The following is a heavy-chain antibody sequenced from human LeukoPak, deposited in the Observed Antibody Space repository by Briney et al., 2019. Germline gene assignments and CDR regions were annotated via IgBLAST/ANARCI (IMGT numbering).Heavy chain of an antibody. J-gene: IGHJ4*02. CDR1: GGSFSGYY. V-gene: IGHV4-34*01. D-gene: IGHD4-17*01. CDR2: INHSGST. Sequence: PSETLSLTCAVYGGSFSGYYWSWIRQPPGKGLEWIGEINHSGSTNYNPSLKSRVTISVDTSKNQFSLELSSVTAADTAVYYCASMTTATSFNYWGQGTLVTVSS. CDR3: ASMTTATSFNY.